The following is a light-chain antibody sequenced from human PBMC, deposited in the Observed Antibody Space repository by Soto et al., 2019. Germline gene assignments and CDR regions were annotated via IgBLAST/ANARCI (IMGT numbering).Light chain of an antibody. Sequence: QSALTQPVSVSGSPGQSITISCTGTNSDIGVYNYVSWFQQHPGRAPKLMIYEVNNRPSGVSNRFSGFKSGNTASLTISGLQAEDEADFFCCSYAGNGAWVFGGGTKLTVL. CDR3: CSYAGNGAWV. CDR1: NSDIGVYNY. CDR2: EVN. V-gene: IGLV2-14*01. J-gene: IGLJ3*02.